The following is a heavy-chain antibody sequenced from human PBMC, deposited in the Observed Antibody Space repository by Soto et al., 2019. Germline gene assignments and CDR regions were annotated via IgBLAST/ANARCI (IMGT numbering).Heavy chain of an antibody. CDR1: GYTFTSYG. J-gene: IGHJ5*02. V-gene: IGHV1-18*01. CDR3: GRDLDSSSWYWFDP. D-gene: IGHD6-13*01. Sequence: QVQLVPSGAEVKKPGASVKVSCKASGYTFTSYGISWVRQAPGQRLAWMGWISAYNGNTNYAQKLQGRVTMTTDTSTSTAYMELRSLRSDDTAVYYCGRDLDSSSWYWFDPWGQGTLVTVSS. CDR2: ISAYNGNT.